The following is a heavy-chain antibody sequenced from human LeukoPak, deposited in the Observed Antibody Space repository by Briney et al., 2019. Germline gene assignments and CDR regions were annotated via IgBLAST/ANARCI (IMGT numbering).Heavy chain of an antibody. CDR2: INSSSSYT. Sequence: GGSLRLSCAASGFTFSSYSMNWVRQAPGKGLEWVSSINSSSSYTYYADSVKGRFTISRDNSKNTLYLQMNSLRAEDTAVYYCASRVLLWFGELDQPIDYWGQGTLVTVSS. CDR3: ASRVLLWFGELDQPIDY. CDR1: GFTFSSYS. J-gene: IGHJ4*02. D-gene: IGHD3-10*01. V-gene: IGHV3-21*01.